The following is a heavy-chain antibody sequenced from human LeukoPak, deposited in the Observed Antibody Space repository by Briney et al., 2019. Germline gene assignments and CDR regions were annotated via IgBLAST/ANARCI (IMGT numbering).Heavy chain of an antibody. CDR1: GGSISSYY. J-gene: IGHJ5*02. CDR2: IYYRGST. D-gene: IGHD6-6*01. V-gene: IGHV4-59*01. CDR3: ARGEFSSNLGWFDP. Sequence: SETLSHTCTVSGGSISSYYWSWIRQPPGKGLEWIGYIYYRGSTNYNPSLKSRVTISVDTSKNQFSLKLSSVTAADTAVYYCARGEFSSNLGWFDPWGQGTLVTVSS.